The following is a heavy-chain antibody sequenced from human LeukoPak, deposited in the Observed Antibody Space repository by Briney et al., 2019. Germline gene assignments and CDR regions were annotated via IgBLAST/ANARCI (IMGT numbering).Heavy chain of an antibody. J-gene: IGHJ6*03. V-gene: IGHV4-4*02. CDR2: IYHSGST. D-gene: IGHD4-17*01. CDR1: GGSISNSNW. Sequence: PSETLSLTCAVSGGSISNSNWWSWVRQAPGKGLEWIGEIYHSGSTNYNPSLKSRVTISVDKSKNQFSLKLTSVTAADTAVYYCARDRDYADYNYYYYMDVWGKGTTVTISS. CDR3: ARDRDYADYNYYYYMDV.